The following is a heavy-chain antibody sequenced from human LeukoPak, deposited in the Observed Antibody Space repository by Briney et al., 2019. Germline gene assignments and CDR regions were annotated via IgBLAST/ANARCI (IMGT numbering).Heavy chain of an antibody. CDR2: IYASGTT. CDR3: GGRGF. CDR1: GGSISSNC. V-gene: IGHV4-4*09. Sequence: SETLSLTCTVSGGSISSNCWSWIRQPPGKGLEWIGCIYASGTTNYNPPLKGRLTISVDTSNSQFSLTVRSVTAADTAVYYCGGRGFWGQGTLVTVSS. D-gene: IGHD3-10*01. J-gene: IGHJ4*02.